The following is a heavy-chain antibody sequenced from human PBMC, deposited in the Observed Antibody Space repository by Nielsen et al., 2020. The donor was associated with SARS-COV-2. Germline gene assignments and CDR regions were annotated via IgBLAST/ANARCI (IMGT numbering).Heavy chain of an antibody. D-gene: IGHD5-18*01. CDR2: IYYSGST. J-gene: IGHJ6*02. Sequence: SETLSLTCTVSGGSISSGGYYWNWVRQHPGQGLEWIGYIYYSGSTYYNPSLKSRVTISVDTSKNQFSLKLSSVTAADTAVYYCASTWIQLWGWEGRAVWGQGTTVTVSS. V-gene: IGHV4-30-4*01. CDR3: ASTWIQLWGWEGRAV. CDR1: GGSISSGGYY.